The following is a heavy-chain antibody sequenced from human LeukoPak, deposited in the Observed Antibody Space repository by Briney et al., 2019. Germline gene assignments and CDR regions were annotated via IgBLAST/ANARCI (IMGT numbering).Heavy chain of an antibody. V-gene: IGHV1-69*04. D-gene: IGHD1-26*01. CDR1: GGTFSRYA. J-gene: IGHJ4*02. CDR3: ARDPIVGATRGPYDY. CDR2: IIPILGIV. Sequence: SVKVSCKASGGTFSRYAINWVRQAPGQGLEWMGRIIPILGIVNYAQKFQGRVTITADKSTTTAYMELSSLRSEDTAVYYCARDPIVGATRGPYDYWGQGTLVTVSS.